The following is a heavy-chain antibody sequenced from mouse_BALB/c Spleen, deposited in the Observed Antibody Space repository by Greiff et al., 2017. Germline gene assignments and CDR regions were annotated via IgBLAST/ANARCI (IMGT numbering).Heavy chain of an antibody. CDR2: IDPENGNT. Sequence: VQLQQSGAELVRPGALVKLSCKASGFNIKDYYMHWVKQRPEQGLEWIGWIDPENGNTIYDPKFQGKASITADTSSNTAYLQLSSLTSEDTAVYYCASDYDEAWFAYWGQGTLVTVSA. D-gene: IGHD2-4*01. J-gene: IGHJ3*01. V-gene: IGHV14-1*02. CDR3: ASDYDEAWFAY. CDR1: GFNIKDYY.